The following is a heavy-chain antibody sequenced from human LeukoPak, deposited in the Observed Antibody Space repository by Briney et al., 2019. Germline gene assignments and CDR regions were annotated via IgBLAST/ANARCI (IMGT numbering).Heavy chain of an antibody. CDR2: INSDGSST. CDR1: GFTFSIYS. Sequence: GGSLRLSCAASGFTFSIYSMNWPRQAPGKGVVWVSHINSDGSSTTYADSVKGRFTISRDNAKNTLYLQMSSLRAEDTAVYYCARAGRGLRYFDWLTYDYWGQGTLVTVSS. CDR3: ARAGRGLRYFDWLTYDY. D-gene: IGHD3-9*01. V-gene: IGHV3-74*01. J-gene: IGHJ4*02.